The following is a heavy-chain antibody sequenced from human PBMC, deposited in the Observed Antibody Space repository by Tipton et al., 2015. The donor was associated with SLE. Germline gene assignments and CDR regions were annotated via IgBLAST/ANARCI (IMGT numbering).Heavy chain of an antibody. CDR3: ARDSPEAFDI. Sequence: TLSLTCTVSGGSISSGGYYWGWIRQPPGKGLEWIGSIYYSGSTNYNPSLKSRVTISVDTSKNQFSLKLSSVTAADTAVYYCARDSPEAFDIWSQGTMVTVSS. J-gene: IGHJ3*02. V-gene: IGHV4-39*07. CDR1: GGSISSGGYY. CDR2: IYYSGST.